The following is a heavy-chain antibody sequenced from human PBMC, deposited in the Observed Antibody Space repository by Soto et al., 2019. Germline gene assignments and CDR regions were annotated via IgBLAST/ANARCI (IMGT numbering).Heavy chain of an antibody. CDR2: VFHTGDT. J-gene: IGHJ4*02. CDR3: ARKAWVRFDY. Sequence: PSETLSLTCAVSGDSISSSVWWTWVRQPPGKGLEWIGAVFHTGDTYFNPSLRSRVAMSVDKSTNEFSLKVTSVTAADTAIYYCARKAWVRFDYWGQGALVTVSS. V-gene: IGHV4-4*02. D-gene: IGHD7-27*01. CDR1: GDSISSSVW.